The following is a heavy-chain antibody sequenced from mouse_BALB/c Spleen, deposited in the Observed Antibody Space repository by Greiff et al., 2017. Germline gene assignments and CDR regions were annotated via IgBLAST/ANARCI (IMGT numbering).Heavy chain of an antibody. D-gene: IGHD1-1*01. Sequence: VQLKVSGPELVKPGASVLIFCKASGYSFTGYFMNWVMQSHGKSLEWIGRINPYNGDTFYNQKFKGKATLTVDKSSSTAHMELRRLASEDSAVYYCARSSYYRYFKYWGQGTTLTVSS. CDR1: GYSFTGYF. V-gene: IGHV1-20*02. CDR2: INPYNGDT. J-gene: IGHJ2*01. CDR3: ARSSYYRYFKY.